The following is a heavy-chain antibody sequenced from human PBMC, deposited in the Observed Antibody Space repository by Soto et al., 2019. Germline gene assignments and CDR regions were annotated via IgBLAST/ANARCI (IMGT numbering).Heavy chain of an antibody. CDR2: IYPGDSDT. J-gene: IGHJ6*02. V-gene: IGHV5-51*01. CDR3: GRIMMKGSPNKLYDGYYYYGMDV. CDR1: GYSFTSYW. D-gene: IGHD2-2*02. Sequence: GESLKISWKGSGYSFTSYWIGWGRQMPGKGLEWMGIIYPGDSDTRYSPSFQGQVTISADKSISTAYLQWSSLKASDTAMYYGGRIMMKGSPNKLYDGYYYYGMDVWGQGTTVTVSS.